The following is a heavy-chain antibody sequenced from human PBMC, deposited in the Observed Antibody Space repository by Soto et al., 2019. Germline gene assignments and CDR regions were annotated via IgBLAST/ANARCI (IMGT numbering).Heavy chain of an antibody. CDR2: IYYSGST. V-gene: IGHV4-4*02. J-gene: IGHJ5*02. CDR1: GGSINSGNW. Sequence: PSETLSLTCAVSGGSINSGNWWSWVRQPPGKGLEWIGYIYYSGSTNYNPSLKSRVTISVDTSKNQFSLKLSSVTAADTAVYYCARLGLAYCGGDCYSNWFDPWGQGTLVTVSS. CDR3: ARLGLAYCGGDCYSNWFDP. D-gene: IGHD2-21*02.